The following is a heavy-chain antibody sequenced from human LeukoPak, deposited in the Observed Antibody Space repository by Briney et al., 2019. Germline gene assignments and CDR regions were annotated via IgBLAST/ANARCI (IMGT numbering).Heavy chain of an antibody. J-gene: IGHJ3*02. V-gene: IGHV4-59*01. CDR3: AREWEGYSSSWYLGYAFDI. CDR1: GGSISRYY. D-gene: IGHD6-13*01. Sequence: SETLSLTCTVSGGSISRYYWSWIWQPPGKGLEWIGYIYYSGSTNYNPSLKSRVTISVDTSKNQFSLKLSSVTAADTAVYYCAREWEGYSSSWYLGYAFDIWGQGTMVTVSS. CDR2: IYYSGST.